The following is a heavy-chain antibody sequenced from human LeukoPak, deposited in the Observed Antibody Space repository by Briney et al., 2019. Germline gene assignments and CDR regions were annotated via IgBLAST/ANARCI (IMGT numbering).Heavy chain of an antibody. CDR2: ISRSGSTP. J-gene: IGHJ3*02. Sequence: GGSLRLSCEGSGFTFSSYDLSWVRQAQGKGLEWVAAISRSGSTPYYADSVKGRFTISRDNSKNTLYLQMNSLRAEDTAVYYCAKLSTRKRLDTFDIWGQGTMVTVSS. D-gene: IGHD5/OR15-5a*01. CDR3: AKLSTRKRLDTFDI. CDR1: GFTFSSYD. V-gene: IGHV3-23*01.